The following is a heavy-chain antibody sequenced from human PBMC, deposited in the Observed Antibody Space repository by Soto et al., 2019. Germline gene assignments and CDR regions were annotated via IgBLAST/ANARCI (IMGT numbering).Heavy chain of an antibody. Sequence: QVQLVESGGGVVQSGKSLRLSCAASGFTFNTYVMHWVPQAPGKGLEWLAFVSSAGGSKYYADSVTGRFTISRDNSQNTLHLQMNSLGPEDTAVYYCARGGGYSGYDPLDYWGQGTLVTVSS. CDR3: ARGGGYSGYDPLDY. V-gene: IGHV3-30-3*01. CDR1: GFTFNTYV. D-gene: IGHD5-12*01. J-gene: IGHJ4*02. CDR2: VSSAGGSK.